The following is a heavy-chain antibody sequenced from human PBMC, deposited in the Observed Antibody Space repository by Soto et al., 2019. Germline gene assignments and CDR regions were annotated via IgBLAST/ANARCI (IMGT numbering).Heavy chain of an antibody. V-gene: IGHV3-11*01. CDR2: ISGGGTTV. Sequence: QVQLVESGGGLVKPGGSQRLSRAASGFAFSDFYMSWTRQAPGKGLEWISYISGGGTTVFYADYVKGRFTISRDNAQKSLYLQMDSLTSEDTAIYYCARDREPSVYHGMAVWGQGTTVTVSS. CDR1: GFAFSDFY. CDR3: ARDREPSVYHGMAV. J-gene: IGHJ6*02.